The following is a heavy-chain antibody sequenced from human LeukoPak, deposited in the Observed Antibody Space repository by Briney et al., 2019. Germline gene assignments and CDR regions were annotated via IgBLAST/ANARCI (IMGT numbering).Heavy chain of an antibody. CDR2: INHSGST. CDR1: GGSFSGYY. D-gene: IGHD3-10*01. CDR3: ARTRAGYYGSGSPYYFDY. Sequence: SETLSLTCAVYGGSFSGYYWSWIRQPPGKGLEWIGEINHSGSTNYNPSLKSRATISVDTSKNQFSLRLSSVTAADTAVYYCARTRAGYYGSGSPYYFDYWGQGTLVTVSS. V-gene: IGHV4-34*01. J-gene: IGHJ4*02.